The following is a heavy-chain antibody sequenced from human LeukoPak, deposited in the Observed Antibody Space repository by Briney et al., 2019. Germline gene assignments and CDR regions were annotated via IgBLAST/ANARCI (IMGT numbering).Heavy chain of an antibody. Sequence: GGSLRLSCAASGFTFTSYWMHWVRQAPGKGLVWVSRINTDGSSTSYADSVKGRFTISRDNAKNTLYLQMNSQRAEDTAVYYCAKGSRPPDYWGQGTLVTVSS. CDR3: AKGSRPPDY. CDR1: GFTFTSYW. V-gene: IGHV3-74*01. J-gene: IGHJ4*02. D-gene: IGHD6-6*01. CDR2: INTDGSST.